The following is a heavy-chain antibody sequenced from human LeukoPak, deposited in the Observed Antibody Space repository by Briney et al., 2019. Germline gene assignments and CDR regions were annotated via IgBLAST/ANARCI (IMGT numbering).Heavy chain of an antibody. V-gene: IGHV4-61*01. CDR1: GASVSSASYY. Sequence: PSETLSLTCTVSGASVSSASYYWSWIRQPPGKGLEWIGYFYYSGSTNYNPSLKSRVTISVGTSKNQFSLKLSSVTAADTAVYYCARTPVTTSLSFDYWGRGTLVTVSS. CDR2: FYYSGST. CDR3: ARTPVTTSLSFDY. J-gene: IGHJ4*02. D-gene: IGHD4-17*01.